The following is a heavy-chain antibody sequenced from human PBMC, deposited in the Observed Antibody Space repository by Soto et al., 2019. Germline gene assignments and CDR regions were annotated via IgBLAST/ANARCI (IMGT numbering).Heavy chain of an antibody. J-gene: IGHJ5*02. Sequence: QVQLVQSGAEVKKPGASVKISCKASGYTFARYTMNWLRQAPGQRLEWMGWINPDNGNTKSSQKFQDRVIITMDTSESTAYMDLSSLISEDTAVYYFARGIETGQIDPWGQGTLVSVSS. CDR1: GYTFARYT. CDR2: INPDNGNT. V-gene: IGHV1-3*01. D-gene: IGHD2-15*01. CDR3: ARGIETGQIDP.